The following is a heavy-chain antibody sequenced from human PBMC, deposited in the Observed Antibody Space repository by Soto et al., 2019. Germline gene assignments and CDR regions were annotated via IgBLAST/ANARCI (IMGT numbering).Heavy chain of an antibody. CDR3: ARSRITLAD. D-gene: IGHD3-10*01. CDR2: INSDGSTT. CDR1: GITFSSYW. J-gene: IGHJ4*02. V-gene: IGHV3-74*01. Sequence: GESLKISCAAPGITFSSYWMHWVRQAPGKGLVWVSRINSDGSTTNYAESVKGRFTISRDNAKNTLYLQMNSLRAEDTAIYYCARSRITLADWGQGTLVTVSS.